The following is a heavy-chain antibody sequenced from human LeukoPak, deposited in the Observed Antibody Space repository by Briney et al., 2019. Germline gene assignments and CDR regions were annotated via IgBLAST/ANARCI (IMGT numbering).Heavy chain of an antibody. Sequence: GGSLRLSCAASGFTFSSYAMHWVRQAPGKGLEWVAVISYDGSNKYYADSVKGRFTISRDNSKNTLYLQMNSLRAEDTAVYYCAGGWWEYSSGWYFDCWGQGTLVTVSS. J-gene: IGHJ4*02. CDR3: AGGWWEYSSGWYFDC. CDR1: GFTFSSYA. D-gene: IGHD6-19*01. CDR2: ISYDGSNK. V-gene: IGHV3-30-3*01.